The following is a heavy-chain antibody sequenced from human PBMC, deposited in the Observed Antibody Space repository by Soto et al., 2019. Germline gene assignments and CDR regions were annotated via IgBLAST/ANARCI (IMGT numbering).Heavy chain of an antibody. CDR1: EFSLRDSV. Sequence: EVQLVESGGGLVQPGGSLKLSCAASEFSLRDSVMHWVRQVSGKGLEWVGRITSTADTYATAYTASVKGRFTVSRDDSKNTAYLQMNSLKTEDTAVYYCTGSMSFAFDIWGQGTMVHVSS. V-gene: IGHV3-73*01. CDR3: TGSMSFAFDI. J-gene: IGHJ3*02. CDR2: ITSTADTYAT.